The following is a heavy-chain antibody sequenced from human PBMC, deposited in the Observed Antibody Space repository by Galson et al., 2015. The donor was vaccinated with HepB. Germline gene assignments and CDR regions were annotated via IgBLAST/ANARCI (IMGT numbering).Heavy chain of an antibody. CDR1: GGSISSYY. V-gene: IGHV4-59*01. J-gene: IGHJ4*02. CDR2: IYYSGST. CDR3: ARTYRYFDY. Sequence: ETLSLTCTVSGGSISSYYWSWIRQPPGKGLEWIGYIYYSGSTNYNPSLKSRVTISVDTSKNQFSLKLSSVTAADTAVYYCARTYRYFDYWGQGTLVTVSS. D-gene: IGHD1-26*01.